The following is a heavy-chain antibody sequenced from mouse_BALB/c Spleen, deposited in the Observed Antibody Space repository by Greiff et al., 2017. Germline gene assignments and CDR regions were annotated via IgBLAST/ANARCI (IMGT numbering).Heavy chain of an antibody. Sequence: QVQLKQSGAELVRPGTSVKVSCKASGYAFTNYLIEWVKQRPGQGLEWIGVINPGSGGTNYNEKFKGKATLTADKSSSTAYMQLSSLTSDDSAVYFCARGYYGSSYYFDYWGQGTTLTVSS. V-gene: IGHV1-54*03. CDR1: GYAFTNYL. D-gene: IGHD1-1*01. J-gene: IGHJ2*01. CDR3: ARGYYGSSYYFDY. CDR2: INPGSGGT.